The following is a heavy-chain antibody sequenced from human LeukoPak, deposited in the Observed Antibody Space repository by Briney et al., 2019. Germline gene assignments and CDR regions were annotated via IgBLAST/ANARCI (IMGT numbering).Heavy chain of an antibody. CDR3: AISTVTTLPLDV. V-gene: IGHV3-74*01. D-gene: IGHD4-17*01. Sequence: GGSLRLSCAASGFTFSSYWMHWVRQAPGKGLVWVSRINSDGSSTSYADSVKGRFTISRHNSKNTLYLQMNSLRAEDTAVYYCAISTVTTLPLDVWGQGTTVTVSS. CDR1: GFTFSSYW. J-gene: IGHJ6*02. CDR2: INSDGSST.